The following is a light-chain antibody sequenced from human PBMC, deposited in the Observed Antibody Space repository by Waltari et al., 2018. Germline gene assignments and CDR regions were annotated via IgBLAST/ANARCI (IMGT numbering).Light chain of an antibody. CDR3: QQHGNSPSPT. CDR1: QSVSSNS. J-gene: IGKJ4*01. Sequence: EIVLTQSPGTLSLSPGERATLSCRASQSVSSNSLAWYQQKYGQAPRLLIYGASSRATGIPDRFSGSGSGTDFTLTISRLGPEDFAVYYCQQHGNSPSPTFGGGTKVEIK. CDR2: GAS. V-gene: IGKV3-20*01.